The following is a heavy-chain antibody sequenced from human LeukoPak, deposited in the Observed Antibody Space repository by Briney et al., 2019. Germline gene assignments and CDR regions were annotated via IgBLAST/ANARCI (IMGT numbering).Heavy chain of an antibody. V-gene: IGHV4-59*08. D-gene: IGHD3-10*01. CDR2: IYFSGST. CDR1: GGSISSYY. J-gene: IGHJ4*02. Sequence: SETLSLTCTVSGGSISSYYWSWIRQPPGKGLEWIGYIYFSGSTNYNPSLKSRVTISVDTSKNQFSLKLSSVTAADTAVYYCARHSTADYYGSGSYYTAGFDYWGQGTLVTVSS. CDR3: ARHSTADYYGSGSYYTAGFDY.